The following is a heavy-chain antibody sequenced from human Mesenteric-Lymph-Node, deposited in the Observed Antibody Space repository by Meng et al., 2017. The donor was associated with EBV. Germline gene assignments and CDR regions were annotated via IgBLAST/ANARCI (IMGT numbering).Heavy chain of an antibody. CDR1: GGTFSSYA. Sequence: QVQLVQSGAEVKKXXSSVKVSXKATGGTFSSYAISWVRQAPGQGLEWMGGIIPIFGTANYAQKFQGRVTITADESTSTAYMELSSLRSEDTAVYYCARSLDYYDSSGYYGNWGQGTLVTVSS. D-gene: IGHD3-22*01. CDR2: IIPIFGTA. CDR3: ARSLDYYDSSGYYGN. V-gene: IGHV1-69*01. J-gene: IGHJ4*02.